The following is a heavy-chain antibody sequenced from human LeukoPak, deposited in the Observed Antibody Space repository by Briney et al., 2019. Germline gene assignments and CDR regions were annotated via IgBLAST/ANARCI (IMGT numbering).Heavy chain of an antibody. D-gene: IGHD3/OR15-3a*01. CDR1: GGTFSSYA. V-gene: IGHV1-18*01. CDR2: ISAYNGNT. J-gene: IGHJ5*02. Sequence: ASVKVSCKASGGTFSSYAINWVRQAPGQGLEWMGWISAYNGNTNYAQKLQGRVTMTTDTSTSTAYMELRSLRSDDTAVYYCARAPSRGLNWFDPWGQGTLVTVSS. CDR3: ARAPSRGLNWFDP.